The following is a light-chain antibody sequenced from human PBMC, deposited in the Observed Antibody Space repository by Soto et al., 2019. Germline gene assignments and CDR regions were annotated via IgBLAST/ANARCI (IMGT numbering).Light chain of an antibody. V-gene: IGKV3-11*01. CDR2: DAS. Sequence: EIVLTQSPATLSLSPGERATLSCRASQSVSSYLAWYQQKPGQAPRLLIYDASNRATGIPARFSGCGSGTDFTLTISSLEAEDFAVYYCQQRSNWLTFGGGTKVEIK. J-gene: IGKJ4*01. CDR1: QSVSSY. CDR3: QQRSNWLT.